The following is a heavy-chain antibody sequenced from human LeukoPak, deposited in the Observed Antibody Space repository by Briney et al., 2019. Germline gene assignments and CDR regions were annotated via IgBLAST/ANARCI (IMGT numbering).Heavy chain of an antibody. V-gene: IGHV4-59*08. D-gene: IGHD4-17*01. CDR3: ARRCSGDYGHWFDP. Sequence: SETLSLTCTVSGDSISTYYWSWIRQPPGKGLEWIGYIYYSGSTNYNPSLKSRVTISVDTPKNQFSLKVSSVTAADTAVYYCARRCSGDYGHWFDPWGQGTLVTVSS. J-gene: IGHJ5*02. CDR1: GDSISTYY. CDR2: IYYSGST.